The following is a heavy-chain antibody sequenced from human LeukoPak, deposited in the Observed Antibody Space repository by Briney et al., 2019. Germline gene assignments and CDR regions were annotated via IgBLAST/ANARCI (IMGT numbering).Heavy chain of an antibody. Sequence: GGSLRLSCAASGFTFSSHSMNWVRQAPGKGLEWVSSISSSSSYIYYADSVKGRFTISRDNAKNSLYLQMNSLRAEDTAVYYCARSYGDYYDSSGYYQQYVDYWGQGTLVTVSS. D-gene: IGHD3-22*01. CDR2: ISSSSSYI. J-gene: IGHJ4*02. CDR3: ARSYGDYYDSSGYYQQYVDY. CDR1: GFTFSSHS. V-gene: IGHV3-21*01.